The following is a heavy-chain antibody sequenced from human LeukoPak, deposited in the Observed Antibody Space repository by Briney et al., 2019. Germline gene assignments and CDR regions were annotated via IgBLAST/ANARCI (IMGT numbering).Heavy chain of an antibody. CDR1: GGSISSYY. CDR3: ARHEGATDY. Sequence: NPSQTLSLTCTVSGGSISSYYWSWIRQPPGKGLEWIGYIYYSGSTNYNPSLKSRVTISVDTSKNQFSLKLSSVTAADTAVYYCARHEGATDYWGQGTLVTVSS. D-gene: IGHD1-26*01. V-gene: IGHV4-59*08. CDR2: IYYSGST. J-gene: IGHJ4*02.